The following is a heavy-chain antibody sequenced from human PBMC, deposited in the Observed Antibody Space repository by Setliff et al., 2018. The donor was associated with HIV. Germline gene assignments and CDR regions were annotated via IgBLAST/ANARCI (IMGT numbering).Heavy chain of an antibody. D-gene: IGHD3-10*01. Sequence: GGSLRLSCAASGFTFSPYWMHWVRQAPGKGLVWVSRINSDGTSTTYADSVKGRFIISRDNSKNTLYLQMNSLRAQDTAIYYCAKDPRGSMVRGLINYFDPWGQGTLVTVSS. CDR1: GFTFSPYW. CDR2: INSDGTST. J-gene: IGHJ5*02. CDR3: AKDPRGSMVRGLINYFDP. V-gene: IGHV3-74*03.